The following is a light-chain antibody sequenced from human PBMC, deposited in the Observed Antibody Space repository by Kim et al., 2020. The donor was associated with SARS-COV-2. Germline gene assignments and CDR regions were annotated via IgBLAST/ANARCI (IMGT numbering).Light chain of an antibody. CDR1: KLGNKY. J-gene: IGLJ2*01. CDR3: QAWDSSYVV. V-gene: IGLV3-1*01. CDR2: QNS. Sequence: SYELTQPPSVSVSPGQTVSITCSGDKLGNKYVCWYQQKPGQSPVLVIYQNSKRPSGIPERFSGSNSGNTATLTISGTQAMDEADYYCQAWDSSYVVFGGGTKLTVL.